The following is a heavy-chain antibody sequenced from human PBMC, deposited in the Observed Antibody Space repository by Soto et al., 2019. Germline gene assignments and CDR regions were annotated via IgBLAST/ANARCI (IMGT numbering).Heavy chain of an antibody. J-gene: IGHJ4*02. V-gene: IGHV1-18*01. Sequence: QFQLVQSGAEVKKPGASVKVSCKASGYTFTNFGISWVRHAPGQGLEWMGWISAYNGNTNYAQHFPGRVNMTTDTSTSTDDMELRSLSSDDTAVYYCARWGTTIDYWGQGTLVTVSS. CDR2: ISAYNGNT. CDR3: ARWGTTIDY. CDR1: GYTFTNFG. D-gene: IGHD3-16*01.